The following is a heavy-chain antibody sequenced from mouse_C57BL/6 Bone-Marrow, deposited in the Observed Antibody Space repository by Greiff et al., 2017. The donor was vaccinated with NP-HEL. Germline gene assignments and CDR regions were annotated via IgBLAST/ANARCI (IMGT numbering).Heavy chain of an antibody. CDR3: ARSWAYYSKPYAMDY. D-gene: IGHD2-5*01. Sequence: EVQLQQSGPELVKPGASVKISCKASGYTFTDYYMNWVKQSHGKSLEWIGDINPNNGGTSYNQKFKGKATLTVDKSSSTAYMELRSLTSEDSAVYDCARSWAYYSKPYAMDYWGQGTSVTVSS. J-gene: IGHJ4*01. CDR1: GYTFTDYY. V-gene: IGHV1-26*01. CDR2: INPNNGGT.